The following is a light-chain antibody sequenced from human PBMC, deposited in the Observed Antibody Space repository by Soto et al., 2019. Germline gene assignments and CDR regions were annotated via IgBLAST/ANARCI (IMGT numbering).Light chain of an antibody. CDR2: DAS. Sequence: DIQRTQSPSPLSPSEGARVTITCRPSQNIERYMAWYQQKPGRAPSLIIYDASTLERGVPSRFSGSGSGTEFTLIISNLQPDDFATYYCQQFKDYVWTFGQGTKV. V-gene: IGKV1-5*01. CDR1: QNIERY. J-gene: IGKJ1*01. CDR3: QQFKDYVWT.